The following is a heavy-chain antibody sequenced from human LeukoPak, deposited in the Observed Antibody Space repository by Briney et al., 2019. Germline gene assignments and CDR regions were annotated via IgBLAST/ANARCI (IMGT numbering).Heavy chain of an antibody. J-gene: IGHJ4*02. D-gene: IGHD1-26*01. CDR2: INPNSGGT. Sequence: ASVKVSCKASGYTFTDYYIHWVRQAPGQGLEWMGWINPNSGGTNYAQKFQGRVTMTRDTSISTAYMELSRLTSDDTAVYYCARATSGSYYINFDYWGQGTLVTVSS. CDR1: GYTFTDYY. V-gene: IGHV1-2*02. CDR3: ARATSGSYYINFDY.